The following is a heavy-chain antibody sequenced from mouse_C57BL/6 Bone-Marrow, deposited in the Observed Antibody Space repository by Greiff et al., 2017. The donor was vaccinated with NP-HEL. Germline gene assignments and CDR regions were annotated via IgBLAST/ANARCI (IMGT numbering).Heavy chain of an antibody. V-gene: IGHV1-82*01. D-gene: IGHD1-1*01. Sequence: VQLQQSGPELVKPGASVKISCKASGYAFSSSWMNWVKQRPGKGLEWIGRIYPGDGDTNYNGKFKGKATLTADKSSSTAYMQLSSLTSEDSAVYFCARSLLEFAYWGQGTLVTVSA. CDR1: GYAFSSSW. CDR3: ARSLLEFAY. J-gene: IGHJ3*01. CDR2: IYPGDGDT.